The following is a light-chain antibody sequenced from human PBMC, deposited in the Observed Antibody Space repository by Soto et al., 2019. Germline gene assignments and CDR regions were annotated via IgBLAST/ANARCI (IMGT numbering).Light chain of an antibody. V-gene: IGKV3-11*01. CDR3: QPRGSPLT. CDR1: QNIRTY. CDR2: DAF. Sequence: EIVLTQSPATLSLSPGERAALSCRASQNIRTYLAWYQQKPGQAPRLLIYDAFKRATGIPARFSGSGSGTDFTLTISSLEPEDFAVYYCQPRGSPLTFGGGTKVEIK. J-gene: IGKJ4*01.